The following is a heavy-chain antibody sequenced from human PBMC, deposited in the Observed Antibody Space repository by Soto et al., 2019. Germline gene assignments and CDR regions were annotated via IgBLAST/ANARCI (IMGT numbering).Heavy chain of an antibody. CDR3: AKGSGSSWYST. CDR2: ISSSGGST. V-gene: IGHV3-23*01. Sequence: EVQLLESGGTLVQPGGSLRLSCAASGFTFSSYGMSWVRQAPGKGLEWVSAISSSGGSTYYADSVKGRFTFSRDNSKNTLYLQMNSLRAEDTAVYYCAKGSGSSWYSTWGQGTLVTVSS. D-gene: IGHD6-13*01. CDR1: GFTFSSYG. J-gene: IGHJ4*02.